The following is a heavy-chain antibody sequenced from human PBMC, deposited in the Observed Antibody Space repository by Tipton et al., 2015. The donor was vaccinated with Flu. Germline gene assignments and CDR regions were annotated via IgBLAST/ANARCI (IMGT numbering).Heavy chain of an antibody. D-gene: IGHD1-26*01. CDR2: ITWNSGSI. V-gene: IGHV3-9*01. J-gene: IGHJ2*01. Sequence: SLRLSCAASGFTFGDYAMHWVRQAPGKGLEWVSGITWNSGSIAYADSVKGRFTISRDNAKNSLYLQMNSLTAEDTAVYYCARGHFELGFWGRGTLVTVSS. CDR1: GFTFGDYA. CDR3: ARGHFELGF.